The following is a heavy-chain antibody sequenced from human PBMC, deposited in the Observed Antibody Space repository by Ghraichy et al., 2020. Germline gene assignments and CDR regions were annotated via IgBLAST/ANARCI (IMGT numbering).Heavy chain of an antibody. V-gene: IGHV4-31*03. J-gene: IGHJ3*02. CDR3: ARDVMGSTSEAFDI. CDR1: GGSISSGGYY. CDR2: IYYSGST. Sequence: SETLSLTCTVSGGSISSGGYYWSWIRQHPGKGLEWIGYIYYSGSTYYNPSLKSRVTISVDTSKNQFSLKLSSVTAADTAVYYCARDVMGSTSEAFDIWGQGTMVTVSS. D-gene: IGHD2-2*01.